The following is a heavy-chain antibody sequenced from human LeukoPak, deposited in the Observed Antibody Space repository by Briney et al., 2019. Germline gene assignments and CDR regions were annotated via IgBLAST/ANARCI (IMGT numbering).Heavy chain of an antibody. D-gene: IGHD4-11*01. J-gene: IGHJ4*02. CDR1: GFTFTTYW. CDR2: IKQDGTEK. V-gene: IGHV3-7*03. Sequence: GGSLRLSCAASGFTFTTYWMSWVRQAPGKGLEWVANIKQDGTEKYYVDSVKGRSTISRDNAKNSLYLQMNSLRAEDTAIYYCANPPTVTSFHYWGQGTLVTVSS. CDR3: ANPPTVTSFHY.